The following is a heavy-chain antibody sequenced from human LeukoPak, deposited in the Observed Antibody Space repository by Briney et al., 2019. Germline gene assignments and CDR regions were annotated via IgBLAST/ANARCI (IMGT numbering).Heavy chain of an antibody. CDR1: GFTFDDYG. CDR3: AKDIGGLLRPPYYDILTGYYTD. CDR2: INWNGGST. Sequence: PGGSLRLSCAASGFTFDDYGMSWVRQAPGKGLEWVSGINWNGGSTGYADSVKGRFTISRDNAKNSLYLQMNSLRAEDTALYYCAKDIGGLLRPPYYDILTGYYTDWGQGTLVTVSS. J-gene: IGHJ4*02. D-gene: IGHD3-9*01. V-gene: IGHV3-20*04.